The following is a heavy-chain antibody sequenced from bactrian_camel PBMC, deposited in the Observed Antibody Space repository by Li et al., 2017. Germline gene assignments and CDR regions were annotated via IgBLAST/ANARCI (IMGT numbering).Heavy chain of an antibody. CDR3: AAYVRSYAYCYTGPATDFDY. CDR2: MYQGGAKT. D-gene: IGHD2*01. CDR1: GFTYSPRC. J-gene: IGHJ6*01. V-gene: IGHV3S40*01. Sequence: VQLVESGGGSVQAGGALRLSCAASGFTYSPRCMTWFRQAPGKEREGVAAMYQGGAKTYYADSVKGRFTISQDNAKNTLYLQMNSLKPEDTAMYYCAAYVRSYAYCYTGPATDFDYWGLGTQVTVS.